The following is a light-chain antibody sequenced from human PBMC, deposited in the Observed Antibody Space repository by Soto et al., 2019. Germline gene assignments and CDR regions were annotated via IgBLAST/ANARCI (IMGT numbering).Light chain of an antibody. J-gene: IGKJ1*01. V-gene: IGKV3-11*01. CDR1: QSVRSN. CDR2: DAS. CDR3: QQRDNWPWT. Sequence: ETVLTQSPATLSLSPGERATLSCRASQSVRSNLAWYQHKPGQAPRLLIYDASNRATGIPGRFSGSGSGTDFTLTISKLEPEDSTVYYCQQRDNWPWTFGQGAKVEIK.